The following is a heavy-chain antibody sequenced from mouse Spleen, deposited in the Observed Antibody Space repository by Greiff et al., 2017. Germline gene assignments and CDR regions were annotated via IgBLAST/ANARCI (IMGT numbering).Heavy chain of an antibody. CDR3: TRNSNYLFDY. CDR1: GYAFTNYL. D-gene: IGHD2-5*01. J-gene: IGHJ3*01. V-gene: IGHV1-54*01. Sequence: VQLQQSGVEVVRPGTSVIVSCKASGYAFTNYLVEWVKQGPGQGLEWIGAINPGSGGSNFNERFKGKATLTADQSSGTVYMQLSSLTSEDSAVYFCTRNSNYLFDYWGQGTLVAVSA. CDR2: INPGSGGS.